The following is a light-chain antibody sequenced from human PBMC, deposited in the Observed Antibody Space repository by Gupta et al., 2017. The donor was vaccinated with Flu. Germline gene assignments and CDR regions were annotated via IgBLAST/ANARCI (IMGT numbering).Light chain of an antibody. J-gene: IGKJ2*03. Sequence: DIQMTQSPSSMSASVGDRVTITCRASQDISSWLAWYQQKPGKAPKLLIYAASSLQSGVPSRFSGSGSGTDFTLTISSLQPEDFATYYCQQANTFLGMYSFGQGTRLEIK. CDR1: QDISSW. CDR2: AAS. V-gene: IGKV1-12*01. CDR3: QQANTFLGMYS.